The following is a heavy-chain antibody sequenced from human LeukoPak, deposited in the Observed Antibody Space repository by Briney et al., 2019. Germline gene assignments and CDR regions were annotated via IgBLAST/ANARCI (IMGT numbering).Heavy chain of an antibody. D-gene: IGHD6-13*01. V-gene: IGHV4-4*07. CDR2: IYSSGNT. CDR1: GDSISRHY. Sequence: SETLSLTCTVSGDSISRHYWTWLRQPAGKRLEWIGRIYSSGNTNYNPSLNSRLTMSLDTSKNQFSLKLTSVTAADTAVYYCAIRIAAAGTIDYWGQGTLVTVSS. J-gene: IGHJ4*02. CDR3: AIRIAAAGTIDY.